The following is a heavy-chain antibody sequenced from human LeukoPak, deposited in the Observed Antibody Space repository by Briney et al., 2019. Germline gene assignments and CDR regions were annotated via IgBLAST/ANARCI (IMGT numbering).Heavy chain of an antibody. D-gene: IGHD5-12*01. CDR2: IYTSGST. Sequence: SETLSLTCTVSGDSISSYYWSWIRQPPGKGLEWIGYIYTSGSTNYNPSLKSRVTISVDTSKNQFSLKLSSVTAADTAVYYCARLPRWSGYDDYWGQGTLVTVSS. V-gene: IGHV4-4*09. J-gene: IGHJ4*02. CDR3: ARLPRWSGYDDY. CDR1: GDSISSYY.